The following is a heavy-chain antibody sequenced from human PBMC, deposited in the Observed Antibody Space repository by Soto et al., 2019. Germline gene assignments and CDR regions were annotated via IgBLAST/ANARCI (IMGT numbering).Heavy chain of an antibody. J-gene: IGHJ6*02. D-gene: IGHD3-22*01. CDR3: ARGGYYDCSGSRNYHYYGMDA. Sequence: QVQLVQSGTEVKKPGASVKVSCKASGYTFNSYGISWVRQAPGQGLEWMGWISPYDDNTNYAQNLQGRVTMTTDTSKRTAYIELWSLRSDDTAVYYCARGGYYDCSGSRNYHYYGMDAWGQGTTVNVS. CDR1: GYTFNSYG. CDR2: ISPYDDNT. V-gene: IGHV1-18*01.